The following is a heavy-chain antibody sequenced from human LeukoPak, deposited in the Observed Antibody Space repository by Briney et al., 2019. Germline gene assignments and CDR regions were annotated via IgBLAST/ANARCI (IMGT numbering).Heavy chain of an antibody. J-gene: IGHJ4*02. CDR1: GGTFSSYA. V-gene: IGHV1-69*05. CDR3: ARSGIAAADTSDY. CDR2: IIPIFGTA. Sequence: ASVKVSCKASGGTFSSYAISWVRQAPGQGLEWMGRIIPIFGTANYAQKFQGRVTITTDESTSTAYMELSSLRSEDTAVDYCARSGIAAADTSDYWGQGTLVTVSS. D-gene: IGHD6-13*01.